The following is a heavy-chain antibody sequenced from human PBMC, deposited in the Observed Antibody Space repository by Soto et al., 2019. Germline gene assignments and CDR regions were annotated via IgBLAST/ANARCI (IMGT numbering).Heavy chain of an antibody. V-gene: IGHV4-39*01. CDR2: IYYSGST. D-gene: IGHD2-15*01. CDR3: ARRGCSGGSCYPPGWFDP. Sequence: QLQLQESGPGLVKPSETLSLTCTVSGGSISSSNYYWGWIRQPPGKGLGWIGTIYYSGSTYYNPSLKSRVTISVDTSKNQFSLKLSSVTAADTAVYYCARRGCSGGSCYPPGWFDPWGQGTLVTVSS. CDR1: GGSISSSNYY. J-gene: IGHJ5*02.